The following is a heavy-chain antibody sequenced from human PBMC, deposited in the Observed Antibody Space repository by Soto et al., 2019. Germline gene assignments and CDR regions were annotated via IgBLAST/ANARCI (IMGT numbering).Heavy chain of an antibody. Sequence: EVQLVESGGGLVQPGGSLRLSCAASGFTFSSYSMNWVRQAPGKGLDWVSYISSSSGTIYYADSVKGRFTISRDNAKNSLYLQMNSLRADDTAVYYCARDSTPRSIDSWGQGTRVTVSS. CDR3: ARDSTPRSIDS. CDR2: ISSSSGTI. CDR1: GFTFSSYS. J-gene: IGHJ4*02. V-gene: IGHV3-48*01.